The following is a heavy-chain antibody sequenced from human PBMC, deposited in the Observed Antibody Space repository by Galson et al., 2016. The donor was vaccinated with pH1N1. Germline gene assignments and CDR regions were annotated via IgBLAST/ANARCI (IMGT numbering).Heavy chain of an antibody. CDR3: EGGRAADY. J-gene: IGHJ4*02. V-gene: IGHV3-7*01. CDR2: IDRTGIEK. CDR1: GFTFSSHW. Sequence: SLRLSCAASGFTFSSHWMTWVRQAPGKGLEWAANIDRTGIEKYYGDSVKGRSTISRDNSKNSLYLQMNSLRAEDTAVYYCEGGRAADYWGQGTLVTVSS. D-gene: IGHD3-16*01.